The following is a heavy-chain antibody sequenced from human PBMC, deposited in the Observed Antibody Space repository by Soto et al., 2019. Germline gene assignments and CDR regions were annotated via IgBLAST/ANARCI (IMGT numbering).Heavy chain of an antibody. CDR3: ACSGSYYNDFDY. CDR1: GGSISGGGYY. V-gene: IGHV4-31*03. Sequence: QVQLQESGPGLVKPSQTLSLTCTVSGGSISGGGYYWSWIRQHPGKGLEWIGYIYYSGSTYYNPSLKSRVTISVDTSKNQFSLKLSSVTAADTAVYYCACSGSYYNDFDYWGQGTLVTVSS. J-gene: IGHJ4*02. D-gene: IGHD3-10*02. CDR2: IYYSGST.